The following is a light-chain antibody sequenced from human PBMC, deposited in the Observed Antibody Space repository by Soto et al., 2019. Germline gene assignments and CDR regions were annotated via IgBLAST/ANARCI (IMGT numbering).Light chain of an antibody. CDR1: TTNVATYNY. V-gene: IGLV2-11*01. J-gene: IGLJ3*02. Sequence: QSALTQPLSVSGSPGQSVTISCTGTTTNVATYNYVSWYQHHPRKAPKLILYNVSERASGVSDRFSGSKSGNAASLTISGLQADDEADYYCCSYEGSSNWLFGGGTKLTVL. CDR3: CSYEGSSNWL. CDR2: NVS.